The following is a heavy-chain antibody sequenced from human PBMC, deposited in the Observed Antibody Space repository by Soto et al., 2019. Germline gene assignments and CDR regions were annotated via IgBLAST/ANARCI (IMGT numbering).Heavy chain of an antibody. CDR2: ISSNGGST. CDR1: GFTFSSYA. CDR3: ARGPGYYFDY. J-gene: IGHJ4*02. V-gene: IGHV3-64*01. Sequence: GVSLILSCASSGFTFSSYAMHWLRQAPGKGLEYVSAISSNGGSTYYANSVKGRFTISRDNSKNTLYLQMGSLRAEDMAVYYCARGPGYYFDYWGQGT.